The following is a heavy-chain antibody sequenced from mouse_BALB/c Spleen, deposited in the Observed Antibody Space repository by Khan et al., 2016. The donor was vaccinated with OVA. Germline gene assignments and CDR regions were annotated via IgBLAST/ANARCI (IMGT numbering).Heavy chain of an antibody. V-gene: IGHV9-3-1*01. CDR3: ARGSPYFDY. D-gene: IGHD1-1*01. Sequence: QVQLKESGPELKKPGETVKISCKASGYTFTNYGMNWVKQAPGKGLKWMGWINTYTGEPTYADDFKGRFAFSLETSASTSYLRINNLKNEYTATYFCARGSPYFDYWGQGTTLTVSS. J-gene: IGHJ2*01. CDR1: GYTFTNYG. CDR2: INTYTGEP.